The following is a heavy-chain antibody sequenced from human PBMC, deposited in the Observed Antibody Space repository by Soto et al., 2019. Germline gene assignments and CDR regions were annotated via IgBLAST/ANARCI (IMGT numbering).Heavy chain of an antibody. CDR1: GGNFSTHA. V-gene: IGHV1-69*01. CDR2: IIPMFNTT. D-gene: IGHD3-22*01. CDR3: ARDAYDRGSLDY. Sequence: QVQLVQSGAEVKKPGSSVKVSCKASGGNFSTHAISWVRQAPGQGLVWMGGIIPMFNTTISAQKFQGRDTITADEYTSTAYMELGRLSTEDTAVYYYARDAYDRGSLDYWGQATLVTGSS. J-gene: IGHJ4*02.